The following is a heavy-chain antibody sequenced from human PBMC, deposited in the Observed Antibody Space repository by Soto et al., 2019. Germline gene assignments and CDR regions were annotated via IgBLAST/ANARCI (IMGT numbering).Heavy chain of an antibody. CDR3: TTPPGECSGGICYPRIDYDYDGMDV. CDR1: GFTFSNAW. D-gene: IGHD2-15*01. V-gene: IGHV3-15*01. J-gene: IGHJ6*02. CDR2: IKSKTDGGTT. Sequence: GGSLRLSCAASGFTFSNAWMSWVRQAPGKGLEWVGRIKSKTDGGTTDYAAPVKGRLTISSDDSKNTLYLQMNSLKTEDTAVYYCTTPPGECSGGICYPRIDYDYDGMDVWGQGTTVTVSS.